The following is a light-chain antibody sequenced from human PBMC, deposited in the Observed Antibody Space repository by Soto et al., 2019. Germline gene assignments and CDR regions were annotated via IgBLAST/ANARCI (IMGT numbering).Light chain of an antibody. Sequence: IASTQPPATLHSPPGHRATLYCRASQSLSKSLVWYQQKPGQAPRLLIDGASNRATGIPARFSGSGSGTDFTLTISSLEPEDFAVYFCQQRSSWPLTFGGGTKVDIK. CDR3: QQRSSWPLT. CDR1: QSLSKS. CDR2: GAS. J-gene: IGKJ4*02. V-gene: IGKV3-11*01.